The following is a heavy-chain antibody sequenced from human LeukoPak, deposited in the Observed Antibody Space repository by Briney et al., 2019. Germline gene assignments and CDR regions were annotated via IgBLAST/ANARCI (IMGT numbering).Heavy chain of an antibody. CDR2: TYYRSKWYN. D-gene: IGHD1-26*01. V-gene: IGHV6-1*01. CDR3: ASVSPPWDFDY. J-gene: IGHJ4*02. Sequence: SQTLSLTCAISGDSVSSNSAAWNWSRQSPSRGLEWLGRTYYRSKWYNDYAVSVKSRTTLNPDTSKNPLSLQLNPVTPEDTAVYYCASVSPPWDFDYWGQGTLVTVSS. CDR1: GDSVSSNSAA.